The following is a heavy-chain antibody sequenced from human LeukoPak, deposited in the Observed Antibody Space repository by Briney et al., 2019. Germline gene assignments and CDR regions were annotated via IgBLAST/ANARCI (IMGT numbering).Heavy chain of an antibody. CDR1: GFTFSSYA. Sequence: GGSLRLSCAASGFTFSSYAMSWVRQAPGKGLEWVSAISGSGGSTYYADSVKGRFTISRDNSKNTLYLQMNSLRAEDTAVYYCAKGRYCSAGSCYGWHAFDIWGQGTMVTVSS. J-gene: IGHJ3*02. CDR3: AKGRYCSAGSCYGWHAFDI. V-gene: IGHV3-23*01. D-gene: IGHD2-15*01. CDR2: ISGSGGST.